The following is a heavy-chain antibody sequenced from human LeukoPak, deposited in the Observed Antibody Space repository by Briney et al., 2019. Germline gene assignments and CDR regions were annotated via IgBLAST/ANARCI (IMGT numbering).Heavy chain of an antibody. CDR1: GYSFSNYW. V-gene: IGHV5-51*01. J-gene: IGHJ4*02. D-gene: IGHD5-12*01. Sequence: GESLKISCKASGYSFSNYWIGWVRQMPGKGLEWMGIIYPSDSDTRYSPSFQGQVTISADLSSSTAYLQWSSLKASDTAMYYCARPSNSGSDFWGQGALVTVSS. CDR2: IYPSDSDT. CDR3: ARPSNSGSDF.